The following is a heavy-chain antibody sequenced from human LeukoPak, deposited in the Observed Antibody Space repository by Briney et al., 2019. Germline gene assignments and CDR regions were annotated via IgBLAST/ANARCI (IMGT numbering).Heavy chain of an antibody. V-gene: IGHV4-39*01. J-gene: IGHJ4*02. CDR1: GGSISSSSYY. Sequence: SETLSLTCTVSGGSISSSSYYWGWIRQPPGKGLEWIGSIYYSGSTYYNPSLKSRVTISVDTSKNQFSLKLSSVTAADTAVYYCARYRHYYYDRAVDYWGQGTLVTVSS. CDR2: IYYSGST. CDR3: ARYRHYYYDRAVDY. D-gene: IGHD3-22*01.